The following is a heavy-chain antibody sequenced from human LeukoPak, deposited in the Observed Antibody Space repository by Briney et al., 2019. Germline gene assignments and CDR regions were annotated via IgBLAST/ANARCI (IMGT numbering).Heavy chain of an antibody. D-gene: IGHD2-2*01. Sequence: SQTLSLTCAISGDSVSSNSAAWNWIRQSPSRGLEWLGRTYYRPKWYNDYAVSVRGRITVNPDTSKNQFSLHLNSVTPEDTAVYYCARRLTQYDCFDPWGQGILATVSS. J-gene: IGHJ5*02. V-gene: IGHV6-1*01. CDR1: GDSVSSNSAA. CDR3: ARRLTQYDCFDP. CDR2: TYYRPKWYN.